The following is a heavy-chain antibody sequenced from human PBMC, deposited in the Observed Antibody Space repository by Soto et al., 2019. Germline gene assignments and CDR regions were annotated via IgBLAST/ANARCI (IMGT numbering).Heavy chain of an antibody. CDR3: ANLDTAMVTSYYYYGMDV. J-gene: IGHJ6*02. Sequence: PGGSLRLSCAASGFTSSSYGMHWVRQAPGKGLEWVAVISYDGSNKYYADSVKGRFTISRDNSKNTLYLQMNSLRAEDTAVYYCANLDTAMVTSYYYYGMDVWGQGTTVTVSS. D-gene: IGHD5-18*01. CDR2: ISYDGSNK. CDR1: GFTSSSYG. V-gene: IGHV3-30*18.